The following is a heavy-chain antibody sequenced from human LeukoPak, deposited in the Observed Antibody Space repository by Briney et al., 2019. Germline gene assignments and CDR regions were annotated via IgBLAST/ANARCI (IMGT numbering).Heavy chain of an antibody. CDR1: GFTFSSYA. J-gene: IGHJ4*02. Sequence: GGSLRLSCAASGFTFSSYAMSWVRQAPGKGLEWVSAISGSGSSTYYADSVKGRFTISRDNSKNSLSLQVSSLRAEDTAVYYCAKTNGYYSDWGQGTLVTVSS. CDR3: AKTNGYYSD. CDR2: ISGSGSST. D-gene: IGHD3-22*01. V-gene: IGHV3-23*01.